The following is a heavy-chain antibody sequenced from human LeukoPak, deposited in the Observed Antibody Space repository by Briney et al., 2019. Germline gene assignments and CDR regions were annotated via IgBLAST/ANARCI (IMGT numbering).Heavy chain of an antibody. CDR3: ARETSGLVSSSWYNLIDY. CDR1: GGSISSSSYY. J-gene: IGHJ4*02. D-gene: IGHD6-13*01. Sequence: PSETLSLTCTVSGGSISSSSYYWGWIRQPPGKGLEWIGSIYYSGSTYYNPSLKSRVTISVDTSKNQFSLKLSSVTAADTAVYYCARETSGLVSSSWYNLIDYWGQGTLVTVSS. V-gene: IGHV4-39*07. CDR2: IYYSGST.